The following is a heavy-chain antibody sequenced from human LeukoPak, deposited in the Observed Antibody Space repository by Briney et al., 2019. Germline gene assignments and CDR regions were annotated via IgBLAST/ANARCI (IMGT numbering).Heavy chain of an antibody. J-gene: IGHJ5*02. V-gene: IGHV1-8*01. D-gene: IGHD3-9*01. Sequence: ASVKVSCKASGYTFTSYDINWVRQATGQGLEWMGWMNPNSGNTGYAQKFQGRVTMTRNTSISTAYMELSSLRSEDTAVCYCARGGLRYFDWLLTPNYNWFDPWGQGTLVTVSS. CDR1: GYTFTSYD. CDR3: ARGGLRYFDWLLTPNYNWFDP. CDR2: MNPNSGNT.